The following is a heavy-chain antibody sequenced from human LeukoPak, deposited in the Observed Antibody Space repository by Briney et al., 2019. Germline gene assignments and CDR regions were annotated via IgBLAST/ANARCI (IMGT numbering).Heavy chain of an antibody. Sequence: PGTSLRLSCAASGFTFNNYAMHWVRQAPGKGPEWVAFTSYDGSSQFYADSVKGRFTISRDNSKNTLYLQLNSLRPEDAAVYYCAKSGSIVLMVASWGQGTLVTVS. CDR3: AKSGSIVLMVAS. CDR2: TSYDGSSQ. J-gene: IGHJ4*02. CDR1: GFTFNNYA. D-gene: IGHD2-8*01. V-gene: IGHV3-30*18.